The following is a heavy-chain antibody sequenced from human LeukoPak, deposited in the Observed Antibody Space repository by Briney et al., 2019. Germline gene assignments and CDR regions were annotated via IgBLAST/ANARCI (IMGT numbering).Heavy chain of an antibody. CDR2: IYSDGST. CDR1: GFTVGNNY. CDR3: ARVVVISVSDYFDY. V-gene: IGHV3-53*01. Sequence: GGSLRLSCAASGFTVGNNYVSWVRQAPGKGPEWLSIIYSDGSTYYADSVKGRFTISRDNSKNTLYLQMNSLRAEDTAVYYCARVVVISVSDYFDYWGQGTLVTVSS. D-gene: IGHD2-21*01. J-gene: IGHJ4*02.